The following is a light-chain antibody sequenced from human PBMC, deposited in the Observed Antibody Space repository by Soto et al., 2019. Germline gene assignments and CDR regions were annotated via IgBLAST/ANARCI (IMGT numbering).Light chain of an antibody. CDR3: QQRSNWPVT. CDR2: DAS. Sequence: EIVLTQSPVTLSLSPGERATLSCRASQSVSSYLAWYRQNPGQPPRLLIYDASNRATGIPARFSGSGSGTDFTLTISSLEPEDFAVYYCQQRSNWPVTFGHGTRLDIK. CDR1: QSVSSY. V-gene: IGKV3-11*01. J-gene: IGKJ5*01.